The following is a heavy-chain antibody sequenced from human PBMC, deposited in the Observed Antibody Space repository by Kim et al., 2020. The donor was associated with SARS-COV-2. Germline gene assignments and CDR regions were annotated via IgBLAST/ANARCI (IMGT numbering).Heavy chain of an antibody. Sequence: GGSLRLSCAASGFTFSSYAMSWVRQAPGKGLEWVSAISGSGGSTYYADSVKGRFTISRDNSKNTLYLQMNSLRAEDTAVYYCAKGRVGDFDWLLPDSYFDYWGQGTLVTVSS. CDR3: AKGRVGDFDWLLPDSYFDY. CDR1: GFTFSSYA. V-gene: IGHV3-23*01. CDR2: ISGSGGST. J-gene: IGHJ4*02. D-gene: IGHD3-9*01.